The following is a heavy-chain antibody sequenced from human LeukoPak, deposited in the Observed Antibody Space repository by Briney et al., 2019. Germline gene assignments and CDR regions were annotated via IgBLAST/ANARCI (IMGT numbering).Heavy chain of an antibody. CDR1: GGSFSGYY. V-gene: IGHV4-34*01. Sequence: PSETLSLTCAVYGGSFSGYYWSWIRQPPGKGLEWIGEINHSGSTNYNPSLKSRVTISVDTSKNQFSLKLSSVTAADTAVYYCARGLFDYWGQGTLVTVSS. J-gene: IGHJ4*02. CDR2: INHSGST. CDR3: ARGLFDY.